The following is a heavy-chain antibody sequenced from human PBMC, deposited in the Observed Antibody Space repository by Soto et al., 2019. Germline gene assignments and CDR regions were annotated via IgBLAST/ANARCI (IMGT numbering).Heavy chain of an antibody. CDR3: ARSGSYYPARNWFGP. J-gene: IGHJ5*02. CDR1: GYTFTSYG. Sequence: QVQLVQSGAEMKNPGASVKVSCKASGYTFTSYGISWVRQAPGQGLEWMGWISGFNDDTNHAQKPQGRVTMTKDTSTSTAYTELRSLKSDDTAVYYCARSGSYYPARNWFGPWGQGTLVTVSS. V-gene: IGHV1-18*01. D-gene: IGHD3-10*01. CDR2: ISGFNDDT.